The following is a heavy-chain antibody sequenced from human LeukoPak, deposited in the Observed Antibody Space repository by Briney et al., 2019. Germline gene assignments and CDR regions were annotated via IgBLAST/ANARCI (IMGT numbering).Heavy chain of an antibody. CDR1: GFTFSSYA. CDR3: ARSRTGRDYYYYYYMDV. V-gene: IGHV3-30*04. J-gene: IGHJ6*03. Sequence: GGSLRLSCAASGFTFSSYAMHWVRQAPGKGLEWVAVISYDGSNKYYADSVKGRFTISRDNSKNTLYLQMNSLRAEDTAVYYCARSRTGRDYYYYYYMDVWGKGTTVTVSS. CDR2: ISYDGSNK. D-gene: IGHD2-2*01.